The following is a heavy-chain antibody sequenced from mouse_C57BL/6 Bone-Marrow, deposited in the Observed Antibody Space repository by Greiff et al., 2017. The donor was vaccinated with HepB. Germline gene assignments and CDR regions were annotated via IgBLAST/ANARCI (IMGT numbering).Heavy chain of an antibody. D-gene: IGHD2-2*01. V-gene: IGHV3-6*01. CDR2: ISYDGSN. Sequence: EVQRVESGPGLVKPSQSLSLTCSVTGYSITSGYYWNWIRQFPGNKLEWMGYISYDGSNNYNPTLKNRISITRDTSKNQFFLKLNSVTTEDTATYYCARGGGSTMVTTRGFYAMDYWGQGTSVTVSS. CDR3: ARGGGSTMVTTRGFYAMDY. CDR1: GYSITSGYY. J-gene: IGHJ4*01.